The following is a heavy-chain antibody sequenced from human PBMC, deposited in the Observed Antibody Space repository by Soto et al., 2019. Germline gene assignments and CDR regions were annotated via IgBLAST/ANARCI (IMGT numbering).Heavy chain of an antibody. CDR3: AKEGGLSGSYYISSSYYFDY. V-gene: IGHV3-30*18. D-gene: IGHD1-26*01. Sequence: QVQLVESGGGVVQPGRYLRLSCVASGFTFSSYGMHWVRQDPGKGLEWVAIISYDGSNTYYEDSVKGRFTISRDNSKNTLYLQMNSLRAEDTSVYYCAKEGGLSGSYYISSSYYFDYWGQGTLVTVSS. J-gene: IGHJ4*02. CDR1: GFTFSSYG. CDR2: ISYDGSNT.